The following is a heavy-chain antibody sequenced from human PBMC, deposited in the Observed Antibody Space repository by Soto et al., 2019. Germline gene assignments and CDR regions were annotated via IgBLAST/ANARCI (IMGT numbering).Heavy chain of an antibody. CDR1: GFSLSGGGVG. J-gene: IGHJ6*02. CDR3: ARHLGTPAAETHYYYGMDV. D-gene: IGHD2-2*01. CDR2: IDWDDDK. V-gene: IGHV2-70*12. Sequence: SGPTLVNPTQTLALTCTFSGFSLSGGGVGVSWIRQPPGKALEWLALIDWDDDKYYSTSLKTRLTISKDTSKNQVVLTMTNMDPVDTAVYYCARHLGTPAAETHYYYGMDVWGQGTTVTVSS.